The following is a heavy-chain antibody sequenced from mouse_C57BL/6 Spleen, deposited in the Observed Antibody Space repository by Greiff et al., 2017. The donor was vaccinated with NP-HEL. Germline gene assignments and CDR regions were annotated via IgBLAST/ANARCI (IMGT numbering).Heavy chain of an antibody. V-gene: IGHV1-18*01. CDR3: AREYYGSSSWYFDV. J-gene: IGHJ1*03. CDR1: GYTFTDYN. D-gene: IGHD1-1*01. Sequence: EVQLQQSGPELVKPGASVKIPCKASGYTFTDYNMDWVKQSHGKSLEWIGDINPNNGGTIYNQKFKGKATLTVDKSSSTAYMELRSLTSEDPAVYYCAREYYGSSSWYFDVWGTGTTVTVSS. CDR2: INPNNGGT.